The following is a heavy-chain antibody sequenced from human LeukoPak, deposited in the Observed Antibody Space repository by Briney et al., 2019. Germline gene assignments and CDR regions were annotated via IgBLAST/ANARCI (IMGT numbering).Heavy chain of an antibody. V-gene: IGHV3-23*01. D-gene: IGHD3-22*01. J-gene: IGHJ4*02. Sequence: PSETLSLTCAVYGGSFSGYYWSWIRQPPGKGLEWVSAISGSGGSTYYADSVKGRFTISRDNSKNTLYLQMNSLRAEDTAVYYCAKDPPYYYDSSGYYDYWGQGTLVTVSS. CDR1: GGSFSGYY. CDR3: AKDPPYYYDSSGYYDY. CDR2: ISGSGGST.